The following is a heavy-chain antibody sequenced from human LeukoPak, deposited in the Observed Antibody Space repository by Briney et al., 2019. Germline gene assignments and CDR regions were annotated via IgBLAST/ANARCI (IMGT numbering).Heavy chain of an antibody. CDR3: ARERGFGEFDY. Sequence: SETLSLTCTVSGGSIGSGGYYWSWIRQHPGKGLEWIGYIYYSGSTYYNPSLKSRVTISVDTSKNQFSLKLSSVTAADTAVYYCARERGFGEFDYWGQGTLVTVSS. J-gene: IGHJ4*02. CDR1: GGSIGSGGYY. V-gene: IGHV4-31*03. D-gene: IGHD3-10*01. CDR2: IYYSGST.